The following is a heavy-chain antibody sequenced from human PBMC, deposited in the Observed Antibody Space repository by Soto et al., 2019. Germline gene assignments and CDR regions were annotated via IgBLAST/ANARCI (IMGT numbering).Heavy chain of an antibody. Sequence: SETLSLTCTVSGGSISSDSFYWAWIRQPPGKGLEWIGIIYYSGDTYYNPSLAGRLTTSVDTSNQFSLTLRSVTAADTALYYCARNQPQRYCSGGTCRPAYGMGVWGQGTTVTVSS. D-gene: IGHD2-15*01. CDR3: ARNQPQRYCSGGTCRPAYGMGV. V-gene: IGHV4-39*01. J-gene: IGHJ6*02. CDR2: IYYSGDT. CDR1: GGSISSDSFY.